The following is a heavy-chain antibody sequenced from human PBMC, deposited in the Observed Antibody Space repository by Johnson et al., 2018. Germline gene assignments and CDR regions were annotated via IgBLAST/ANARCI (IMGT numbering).Heavy chain of an antibody. CDR3: ARDVRGAFDI. Sequence: QVRLRESGPGLVKPSEPLSLTCTVSGGSINNYYWSWIRQPPGKGLEWIGYMYYTGSANYNPSLKSRVTMSLDTSKNQFSLKLSSVTAADTAVYYCARDVRGAFDIWGQGTMVTVSS. V-gene: IGHV4-59*01. CDR1: GGSINNYY. J-gene: IGHJ3*02. CDR2: MYYTGSA.